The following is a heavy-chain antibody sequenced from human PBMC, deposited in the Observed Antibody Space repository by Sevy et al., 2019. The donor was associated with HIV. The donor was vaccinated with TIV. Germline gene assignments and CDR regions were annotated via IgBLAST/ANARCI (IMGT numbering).Heavy chain of an antibody. Sequence: GGSLRLSCTASGFTFSSYAMNWVRQAPGKGLEWVSTIFRSGDVTYYADSVKGRFTVSRDNSRNTLYLQMNSLRAEDTAVYYCAGARYDSSGSFDAFDIWGQGTMDTVSS. J-gene: IGHJ3*02. CDR3: AGARYDSSGSFDAFDI. CDR2: IFRSGDVT. D-gene: IGHD3-22*01. V-gene: IGHV3-23*01. CDR1: GFTFSSYA.